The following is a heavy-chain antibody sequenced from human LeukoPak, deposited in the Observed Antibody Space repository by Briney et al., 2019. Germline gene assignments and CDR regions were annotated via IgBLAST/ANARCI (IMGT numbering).Heavy chain of an antibody. CDR2: IYYSGST. J-gene: IGHJ5*02. D-gene: IGHD2-2*01. CDR1: GGSISTSSYY. Sequence: SETLSLTCTVSGGSISTSSYYWGWIRQPPGKGLECIGNIYYSGSTYYNPSLKSRVTISVDTSKNQFSLKLSSVTAADTAVYYCARGVRAIVVVPAAMFWFDPWGQGTLVTVSS. V-gene: IGHV4-39*07. CDR3: ARGVRAIVVVPAAMFWFDP.